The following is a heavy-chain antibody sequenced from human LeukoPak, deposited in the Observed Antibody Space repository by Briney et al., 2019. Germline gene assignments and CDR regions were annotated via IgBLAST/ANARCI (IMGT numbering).Heavy chain of an antibody. V-gene: IGHV3-30*18. J-gene: IGHJ5*02. Sequence: GGSLRLSCAVSGFTISSHGMHWVRQAPGKGLEWVAMISYDGNSKYYGDSVKGRFTISRDNSKNTPYLQMDSLRTEDTAVYYCAKDLGSSGWYNYFDPWGQGTLVTVSS. CDR3: AKDLGSSGWYNYFDP. CDR1: GFTISSHG. D-gene: IGHD6-19*01. CDR2: ISYDGNSK.